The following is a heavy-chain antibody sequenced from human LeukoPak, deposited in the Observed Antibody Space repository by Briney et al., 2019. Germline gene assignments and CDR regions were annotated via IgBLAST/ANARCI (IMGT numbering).Heavy chain of an antibody. J-gene: IGHJ4*02. CDR2: IFTSGNT. V-gene: IGHV4-31*03. D-gene: IGHD2-21*02. CDR3: ARATLRGDPFDF. Sequence: SETLSLTCTVSGDSISSGGYYWTWIRQHPGKGLEWIGNIFTSGNTYYNPSLKGRVFTSVDTSKSQLFLRLTSVTAADTAVYYCARATLRGDPFDFWGQGIQVTVSS. CDR1: GDSISSGGYY.